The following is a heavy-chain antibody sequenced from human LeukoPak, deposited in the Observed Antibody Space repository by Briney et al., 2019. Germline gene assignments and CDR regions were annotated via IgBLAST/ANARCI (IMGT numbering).Heavy chain of an antibody. V-gene: IGHV3-74*01. CDR1: GFTFSNNW. CDR3: VIQISGVVY. J-gene: IGHJ4*02. Sequence: PGGSLRLSCAASGFTFSNNWMHWVRQASGKGLVWVGRISGDGSSTDYADSVKGRALVSRDNAKNTLYLQMNSLRAEDTAVYYCVIQISGVVYWGQGTLVTVSS. CDR2: ISGDGSST. D-gene: IGHD3-3*01.